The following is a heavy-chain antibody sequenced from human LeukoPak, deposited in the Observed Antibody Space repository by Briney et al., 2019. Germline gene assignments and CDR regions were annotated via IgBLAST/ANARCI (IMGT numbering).Heavy chain of an antibody. J-gene: IGHJ4*02. CDR2: IYPRDSDT. CDR3: ARLTTVTSIDY. D-gene: IGHD4-17*01. V-gene: IGHV5-51*01. CDR1: GYSFTIYW. Sequence: GESLKISCKTSGYSFTIYWIGWVRQLPGKGLEWMGFIYPRDSDTRYSPSFQGQVTISADKSISTAYLQWSSLKASDTAMYYCARLTTVTSIDYWGQGTLVTVSS.